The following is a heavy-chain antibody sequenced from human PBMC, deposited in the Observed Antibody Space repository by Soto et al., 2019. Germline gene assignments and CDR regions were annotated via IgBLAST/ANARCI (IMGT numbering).Heavy chain of an antibody. D-gene: IGHD6-6*01. CDR2: IDPSDSYT. Sequence: PGESLKISCKGSGYSFTSYWISWVRQMPGKGLEWMGRIDPSDSYTNYSPSFQGHVTISADKSISTAYLQWSSLKASDTAMYYCARRSSSSSEGRYYYGMDVWGQGTTVTVSS. CDR3: ARRSSSSSEGRYYYGMDV. V-gene: IGHV5-10-1*01. J-gene: IGHJ6*02. CDR1: GYSFTSYW.